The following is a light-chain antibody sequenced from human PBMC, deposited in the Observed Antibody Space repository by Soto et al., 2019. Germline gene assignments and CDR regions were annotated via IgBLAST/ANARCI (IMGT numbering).Light chain of an antibody. V-gene: IGKV3-11*01. Sequence: IELTQSPATLSLSPGETATLSCRASQNVEKFLAWYQQRPGQPPRLXIFDSSNRETGVPVRFIGSGSGTEFTLTITRLEPEDFAVYYCQQYGGSPITFGLGTRLEIK. J-gene: IGKJ5*01. CDR3: QQYGGSPIT. CDR2: DSS. CDR1: QNVEKF.